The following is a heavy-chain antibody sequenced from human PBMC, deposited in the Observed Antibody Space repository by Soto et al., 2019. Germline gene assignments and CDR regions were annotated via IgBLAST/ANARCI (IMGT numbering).Heavy chain of an antibody. V-gene: IGHV4-34*01. J-gene: IGHJ6*03. Sequence: SETLSLTCAVYGGSFSGYYWSWIRQPPGKGLEWIGEINHSGSTNYNPSLKSRVTISVDTSKNQFSLKLSSVTAADTAVYYCARGAARTYYYYYYMDVWGKGTTVTV. CDR1: GGSFSGYY. D-gene: IGHD6-25*01. CDR2: INHSGST. CDR3: ARGAARTYYYYYYMDV.